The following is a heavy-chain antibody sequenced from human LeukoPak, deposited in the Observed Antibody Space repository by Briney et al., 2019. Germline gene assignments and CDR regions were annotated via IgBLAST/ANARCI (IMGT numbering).Heavy chain of an antibody. CDR2: ISGSGGST. CDR3: AKARGYGPGRHHQYYYYYGMDV. J-gene: IGHJ6*02. CDR1: GFTFSCYA. V-gene: IGHV3-23*01. Sequence: GGSLRLSCAASGFTFSCYAMSWVRQAPGKGLEWVSAISGSGGSTYYADSVKGRFTISRDNSKNSLYLQMNSLRAEDTAVYYCAKARGYGPGRHHQYYYYYGMDVWGQGTTVTVSS. D-gene: IGHD3-10*01.